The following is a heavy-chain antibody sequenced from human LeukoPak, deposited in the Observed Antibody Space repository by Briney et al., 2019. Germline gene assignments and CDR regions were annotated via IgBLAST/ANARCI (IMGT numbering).Heavy chain of an antibody. D-gene: IGHD6-6*01. J-gene: IGHJ4*02. Sequence: GGSLRLSCAASGFTLSSYWMHWVRQAPGKGLVWVSRINSDGSSTSYADSVKGRFTISRDNAKNTLYLQMNSLRAEDTAVYYCARGVAARPGYFDYWGQGTLVTVSS. CDR3: ARGVAARPGYFDY. V-gene: IGHV3-74*01. CDR2: INSDGSST. CDR1: GFTLSSYW.